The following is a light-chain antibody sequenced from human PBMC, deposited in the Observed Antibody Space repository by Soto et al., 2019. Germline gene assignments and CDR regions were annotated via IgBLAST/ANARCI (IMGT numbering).Light chain of an antibody. J-gene: IGLJ3*02. CDR1: SSDIGRNP. Sequence: QSVLTQPPSASATPGQRISISCSGSSSDIGRNPVNWFQQLPGAAPRLLIYRDNKRPSGVPDRFSGSKSGTSASLDISGLQSEDEGDYFCTTWDDALNALVFGEGTKLTVL. V-gene: IGLV1-44*01. CDR2: RDN. CDR3: TTWDDALNALV.